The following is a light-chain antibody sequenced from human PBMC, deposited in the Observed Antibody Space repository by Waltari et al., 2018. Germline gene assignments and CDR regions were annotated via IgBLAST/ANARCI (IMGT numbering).Light chain of an antibody. V-gene: IGLV1-44*01. CDR1: SYDIGSNA. CDR2: SNY. Sequence: HSVLTQPPSASGTPGQRVTISCSGLSYDIGSNAVNWYQQLPGTAPRLLIYSNYRRPSGVPDRFSGSKSGTSASLAIGGLQSEDEADYYCAAWTDRLNGPYVFGTGTKVTVL. J-gene: IGLJ1*01. CDR3: AAWTDRLNGPYV.